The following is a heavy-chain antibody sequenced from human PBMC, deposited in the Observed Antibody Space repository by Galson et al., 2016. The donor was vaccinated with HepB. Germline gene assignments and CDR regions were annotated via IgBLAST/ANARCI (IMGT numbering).Heavy chain of an antibody. D-gene: IGHD6-19*01. J-gene: IGHJ4*02. CDR2: ISSSGSYI. CDR1: GFTFSDYA. CDR3: ARIVGSGWPYFDY. Sequence: SLRLSCAASGFTFSDYAMNWVRQAPGKGLEWVSSISSSGSYIYYADSLKGRFTISRDNAKNSLDLQMNSLRAEDTAVYYCARIVGSGWPYFDYWGQGTLVTVS. V-gene: IGHV3-21*01.